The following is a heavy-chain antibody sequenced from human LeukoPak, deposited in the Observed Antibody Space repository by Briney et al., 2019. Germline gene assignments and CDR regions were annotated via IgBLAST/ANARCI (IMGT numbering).Heavy chain of an antibody. CDR3: AREGLGYGDYGFDP. V-gene: IGHV4-59*01. CDR2: IYYSGST. Sequence: SETLSLTCTVSGGSISSYYWSWLRQPPGKGLEGIGYIYYSGSTNYNPSLKSRVTISVDTSKNQFSLKLSSVTAADTAVHYSAREGLGYGDYGFDPWGQGTLVTVSS. D-gene: IGHD4-17*01. J-gene: IGHJ5*02. CDR1: GGSISSYY.